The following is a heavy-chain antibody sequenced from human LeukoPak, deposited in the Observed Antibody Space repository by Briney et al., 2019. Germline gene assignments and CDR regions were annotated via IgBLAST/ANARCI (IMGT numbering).Heavy chain of an antibody. CDR3: AGRRVLDASFDY. CDR1: GFTVSNNY. J-gene: IGHJ4*02. D-gene: IGHD3-16*01. CDR2: IYSGDNT. V-gene: IGHV3-66*02. Sequence: GGSLRLSCAASGFTVSNNYMSWVRQAPGKGLEWVSVIYSGDNTYYVESVKGRFTISRDNSKNTLFLQMNRLRAEDTAVYYCAGRRVLDASFDYWGQGTLVTVSS.